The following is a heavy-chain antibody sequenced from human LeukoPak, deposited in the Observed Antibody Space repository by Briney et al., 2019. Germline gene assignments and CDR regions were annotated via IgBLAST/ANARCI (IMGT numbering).Heavy chain of an antibody. CDR2: ISGSSEST. Sequence: GGSLRLSCAASGFPFSRFAMTWVRQAPGKGLEWVSAISGSSESTNYADSVKGRFTIPRDNSKNTLYLQMNSLRAEDTAVYYCARSTDNELELLLDYWGQGTLVTVSS. D-gene: IGHD1-7*01. V-gene: IGHV3-23*01. J-gene: IGHJ4*02. CDR1: GFPFSRFA. CDR3: ARSTDNELELLLDY.